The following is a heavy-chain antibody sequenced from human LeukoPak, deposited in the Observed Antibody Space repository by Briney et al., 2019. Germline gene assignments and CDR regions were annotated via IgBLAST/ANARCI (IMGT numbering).Heavy chain of an antibody. V-gene: IGHV3-21*04. CDR2: ISSSSSYI. CDR3: AGVATHRDY. CDR1: GFTFSSYS. Sequence: GGSPRLSCAASGFTFSSYSMNWVRPAPGKGLEWVSSISSSSSYIYYADSVKGRFTISRDNAKNSLYLQMNSLRAEDTALYYCAGVATHRDYWGQGTLVTVSS. J-gene: IGHJ4*02. D-gene: IGHD5-12*01.